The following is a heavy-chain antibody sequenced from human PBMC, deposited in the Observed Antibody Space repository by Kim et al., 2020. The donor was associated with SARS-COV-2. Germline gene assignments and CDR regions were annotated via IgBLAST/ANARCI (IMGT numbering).Heavy chain of an antibody. V-gene: IGHV1-3*01. CDR3: ARGQYSGYDY. J-gene: IGHJ4*02. CDR2: IDPANGNT. D-gene: IGHD5-12*01. Sequence: ASVKVSCKASGYIFTKDAIHWVRQAPGQRLECMGWIDPANGNTEYSQKFQDRVTFTRDTSASTAFMELRSLTSEDTALYYCARGQYSGYDYWGQGTLVTVSS. CDR1: GYIFTKDA.